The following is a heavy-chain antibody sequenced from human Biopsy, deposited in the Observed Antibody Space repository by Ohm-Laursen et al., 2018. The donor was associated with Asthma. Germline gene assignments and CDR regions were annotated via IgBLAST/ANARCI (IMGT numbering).Heavy chain of an antibody. D-gene: IGHD3-9*01. CDR1: GYTFISFA. V-gene: IGHV1-3*04. CDR2: VNTGNGDT. CDR3: ARTYYDFMTGQVKDVFGV. Sequence: ASVTASCTASGYTFISFAIHWVRQAPGQRLEWMGWVNTGNGDTKYSQKFQGRVTITRDTSASTASMELRSLRSEDTATYYWARTYYDFMTGQVKDVFGVWGQGTMVTVSS. J-gene: IGHJ3*01.